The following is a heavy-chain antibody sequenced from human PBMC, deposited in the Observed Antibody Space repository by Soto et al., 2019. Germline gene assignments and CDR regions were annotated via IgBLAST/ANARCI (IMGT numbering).Heavy chain of an antibody. CDR2: ISGSGGST. D-gene: IGHD6-13*01. Sequence: PGGSLGLCFSASGVTLWTYSMSWVRQAQGKGLEWVSAISGSGGSTYYADSVKGRFTISRDKSKNTLYLQMNSLRAEDTALYYCAKSFSSNWYDYFDYWGQGSLVPVSS. CDR1: GVTLWTYS. CDR3: AKSFSSNWYDYFDY. J-gene: IGHJ4*02. V-gene: IGHV3-23*01.